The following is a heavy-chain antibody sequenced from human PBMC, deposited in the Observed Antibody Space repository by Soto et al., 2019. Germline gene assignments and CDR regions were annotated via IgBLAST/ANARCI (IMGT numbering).Heavy chain of an antibody. D-gene: IGHD2-15*01. Sequence: QVQLVQSGAEVKKPGSSVKVSCKASGGTFSSYAISWVRQAPGQGLEWMGGIIPIFGTANYAQKFQGRVTITADESTSTAYMELSSLRSEDTAVYYCASILGYGRVVAATHRTNAFDICGQGTMVTVSS. J-gene: IGHJ3*02. CDR3: ASILGYGRVVAATHRTNAFDI. CDR2: IIPIFGTA. CDR1: GGTFSSYA. V-gene: IGHV1-69*01.